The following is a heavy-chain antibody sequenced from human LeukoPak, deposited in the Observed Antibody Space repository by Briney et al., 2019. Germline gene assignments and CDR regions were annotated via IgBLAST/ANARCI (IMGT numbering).Heavy chain of an antibody. CDR2: INPSGGST. V-gene: IGHV1-46*01. CDR1: GYAFTSYY. Sequence: GASVKVSCKASGYAFTSYYMHWVRQAPGQGLDWMGIINPSGGSTSYAQKFQGRVTMTRDTSTSTVYMELSSLRSEDTAVYYCASLFSPGPFDIWGQGTMVTVSS. D-gene: IGHD2-21*01. J-gene: IGHJ3*02. CDR3: ASLFSPGPFDI.